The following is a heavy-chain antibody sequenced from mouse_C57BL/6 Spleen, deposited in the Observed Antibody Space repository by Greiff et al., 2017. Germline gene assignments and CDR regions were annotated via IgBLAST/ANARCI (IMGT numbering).Heavy chain of an antibody. J-gene: IGHJ2*01. Sequence: DVKLVESGGDLVKPGGSLKLSCAASGFTFSSYGMSWVRQTPDKRLEWVATISSGGSYTYYPDSVKGRFTISRDNAKNTLYLQMSSLKSEDTAMYYCARRRTGTGDYFDYWGQGTTLTVSS. V-gene: IGHV5-6*02. D-gene: IGHD4-1*01. CDR2: ISSGGSYT. CDR3: ARRRTGTGDYFDY. CDR1: GFTFSSYG.